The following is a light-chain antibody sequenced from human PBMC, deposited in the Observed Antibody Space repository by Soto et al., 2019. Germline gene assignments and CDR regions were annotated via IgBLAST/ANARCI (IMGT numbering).Light chain of an antibody. CDR3: QQRSNWPLS. CDR1: QSVSSN. J-gene: IGKJ4*01. Sequence: EIVMTQSPATLSVSPGERVTFSCRASQSVSSNLAWYQQKPGQTPRLLVYGASTRATGIPDRFSGSGSGTDFTLTISSLEPEDCAVYDGQQRSNWPLSFGGGTKVDIK. V-gene: IGKV3-11*01. CDR2: GAS.